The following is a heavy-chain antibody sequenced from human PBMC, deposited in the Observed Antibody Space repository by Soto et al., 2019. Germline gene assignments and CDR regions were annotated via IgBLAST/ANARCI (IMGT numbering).Heavy chain of an antibody. J-gene: IGHJ4*02. Sequence: QVQLVQSGAEVKKPESSVKVSCKAPGGTFSTYAISWVRQAPGQGLEWMGGIIPMFGTAHYAQRFQDRVTITADESTNTVYMELSSLRSEDTAVDFCASGIQLWLRRINNGYSGWGQGTLVTVSS. CDR1: GGTFSTYA. CDR3: ASGIQLWLRRINNGYSG. D-gene: IGHD5-18*01. CDR2: IIPMFGTA. V-gene: IGHV1-69*12.